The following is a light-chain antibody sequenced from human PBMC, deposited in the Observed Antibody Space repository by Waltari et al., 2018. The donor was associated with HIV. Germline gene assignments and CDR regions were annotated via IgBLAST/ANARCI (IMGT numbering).Light chain of an antibody. CDR2: EVT. CDR1: SSDIGAYDS. J-gene: IGLJ3*02. V-gene: IGLV2-8*01. CDR3: SSYGDSLRVL. Sequence: QSALTQPPSASGPLGPSFTISCTRSSSDIGAYDSVSWFQQHPRSAPNLLRYEVTRRPSTVSDRFSGSRSGSTAFLTVAGLQPDDEATYFCSSYGDSLRVLFGGGTNVTVL.